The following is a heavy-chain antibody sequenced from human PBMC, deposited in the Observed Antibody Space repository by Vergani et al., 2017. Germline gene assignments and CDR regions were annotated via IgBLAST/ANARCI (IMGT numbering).Heavy chain of an antibody. D-gene: IGHD3-9*01. J-gene: IGHJ4*02. V-gene: IGHV5-51*01. CDR3: ARLRTYYDILTGYYRHYYFDY. CDR2: IYPGDSDT. CDR1: GYSFTSYW. Sequence: EVQLVQSGAEVKKPGESLKISCKGSGYSFTSYWIGWVRQMPGKGLEWMGFIYPGDSDTRYSPSFQGQVTISADKSISTAYLQWSSLKASDTAMYYCARLRTYYDILTGYYRHYYFDYWGQGTLVTVSS.